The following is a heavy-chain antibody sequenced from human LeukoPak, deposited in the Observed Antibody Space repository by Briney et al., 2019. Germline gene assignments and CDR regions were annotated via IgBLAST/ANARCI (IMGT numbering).Heavy chain of an antibody. CDR2: IYPGDSDT. Sequence: GESLKISCKGSGYSFTSYWIGWVRQMPGKGLEWMGIIYPGDSDTRYSPSFQGQVTISADKSISTAYLQWSSLKASDTAMYYCARGVGGSTSGWDFDHWGQGNLVTVSS. CDR3: ARGVGGSTSGWDFDH. CDR1: GYSFTSYW. D-gene: IGHD6-19*01. J-gene: IGHJ4*02. V-gene: IGHV5-51*01.